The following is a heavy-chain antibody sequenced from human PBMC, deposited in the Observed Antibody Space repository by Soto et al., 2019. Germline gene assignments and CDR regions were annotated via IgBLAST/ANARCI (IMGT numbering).Heavy chain of an antibody. Sequence: QVQLQESGPGLVKPSQTLSLTCTVSGGSISSGDYYWSWVRQHPGKGLEWIGYRSYSGSTYYNPSLKSRVTIGVDTSRNQFPLRLSSVTAADTAVYYCAREGGLAYCGGDCLYNWFYPWGQGTLVTVSS. CDR1: GGSISSGDYY. D-gene: IGHD2-21*02. J-gene: IGHJ5*02. V-gene: IGHV4-31*03. CDR2: RSYSGST. CDR3: AREGGLAYCGGDCLYNWFYP.